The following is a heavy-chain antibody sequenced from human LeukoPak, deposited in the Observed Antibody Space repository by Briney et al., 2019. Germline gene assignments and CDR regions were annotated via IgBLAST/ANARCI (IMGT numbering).Heavy chain of an antibody. CDR3: ARATIVPAAIDWFDP. Sequence: RPSETLSLTCTVSGGSISSGDYYWSWIRQPPGKGLEWIGYIYHSETTYYNPSLKSRVTMSVDTSKNQFSLKLSSVTAAGTAVYYCARATIVPAAIDWFDPWGQGTLVTVSS. J-gene: IGHJ5*02. V-gene: IGHV4-30-4*01. CDR1: GGSISSGDYY. D-gene: IGHD2-2*02. CDR2: IYHSETT.